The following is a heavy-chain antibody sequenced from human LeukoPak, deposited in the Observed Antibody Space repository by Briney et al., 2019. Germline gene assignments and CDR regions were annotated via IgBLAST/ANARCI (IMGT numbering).Heavy chain of an antibody. D-gene: IGHD3-10*01. J-gene: IGHJ5*02. CDR2: IIPIFGTA. V-gene: IGHV1-69*05. CDR1: GYTFTSYY. CDR3: ARDRAGWFDP. Sequence: SVKVSCKASGYTFTSYYMHWVRQAPGQGLEWMGGIIPIFGTANYAQKFQGRVTITTDESTSTAYMELSSLRSEDTAVYYCARDRAGWFDPWGQGTLVTVSS.